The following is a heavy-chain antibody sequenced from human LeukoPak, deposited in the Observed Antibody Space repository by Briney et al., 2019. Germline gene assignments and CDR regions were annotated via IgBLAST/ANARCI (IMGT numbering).Heavy chain of an antibody. V-gene: IGHV3-9*01. D-gene: IGHD3/OR15-3a*01. CDR3: AKVGIFGLVTYYFDY. J-gene: IGHJ4*02. Sequence: GGSLRLSCAASGFTFDEYAMHWVRQAPGKGLEWVSGISWNSGLIDYADSVKGRFTVSRDNAKNSLYLQMNSLKAEDTAFYYCAKVGIFGLVTYYFDYWGQGTLVTVSS. CDR1: GFTFDEYA. CDR2: ISWNSGLI.